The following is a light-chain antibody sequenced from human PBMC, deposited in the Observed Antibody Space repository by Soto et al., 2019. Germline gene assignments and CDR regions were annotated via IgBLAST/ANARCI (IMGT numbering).Light chain of an antibody. V-gene: IGKV1-5*01. CDR3: QQYNNWPPAYT. J-gene: IGKJ2*01. Sequence: DIEMTQSPSTLSASVGYRVVITCRASQSISKWLAWYQQKPGKAPKFLIYDASTLEGGVPSRFSGSGSGTEFTLTISSLQPEDFAVYYYQQYNNWPPAYTFGQGTKVDIK. CDR2: DAS. CDR1: QSISKW.